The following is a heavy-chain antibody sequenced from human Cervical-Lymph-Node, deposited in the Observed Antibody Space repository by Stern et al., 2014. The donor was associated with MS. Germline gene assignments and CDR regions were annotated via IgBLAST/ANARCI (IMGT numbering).Heavy chain of an antibody. J-gene: IGHJ3*02. Sequence: EMQLVESGAEVKKPGESLQISCKGSGYTFTSNWIAWVRQMPGKGLEWMGIIYPYDSDTRYSPSFQGQVTISADKSISTAYLQWSRLKASDTAMYYCARAWGDAIDIWGHGTMVTVSS. CDR1: GYTFTSNW. CDR3: ARAWGDAIDI. D-gene: IGHD7-27*01. CDR2: IYPYDSDT. V-gene: IGHV5-51*01.